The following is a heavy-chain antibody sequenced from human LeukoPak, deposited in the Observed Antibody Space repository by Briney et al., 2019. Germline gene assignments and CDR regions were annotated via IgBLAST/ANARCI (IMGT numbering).Heavy chain of an antibody. CDR3: AREKKTEWTTGAFDM. J-gene: IGHJ3*02. CDR2: IKQDGSEK. V-gene: IGHV3-7*03. D-gene: IGHD3-3*01. CDR1: GFTFSSYW. Sequence: GGSLRLSCAASGFTFSSYWMSWVRQAPGMGLEWVANIKQDGSEKDYADSVKGRFTMSRDNAQNALYLEMNSLRAEDTAVYYCAREKKTEWTTGAFDMWGQGTMVIVSS.